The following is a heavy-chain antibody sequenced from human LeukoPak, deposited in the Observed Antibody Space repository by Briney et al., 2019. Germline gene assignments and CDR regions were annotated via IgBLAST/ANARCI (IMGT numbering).Heavy chain of an antibody. Sequence: GGSLRLSCAASGFTFTAFTINWVRQAPGKGLEWVSPISSSYAIYFADSVKGRFTISRDNAKNSVYLHMNSLRAEDTAVYFCARDRHFVAFDIWGQGTMVTVSS. CDR1: GFTFTAFT. V-gene: IGHV3-69-1*01. J-gene: IGHJ3*02. CDR3: ARDRHFVAFDI. CDR2: ISSSYAI.